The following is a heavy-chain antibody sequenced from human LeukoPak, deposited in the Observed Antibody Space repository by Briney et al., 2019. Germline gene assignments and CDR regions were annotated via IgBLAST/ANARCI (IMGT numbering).Heavy chain of an antibody. CDR2: IHYSGST. Sequence: SETLSLTCTVSAGFISSYYWSWIRQPPGKGLEWIGYIHYSGSTNQNPSLKSRVTISVDTSKNQFSLNLSSVTAADTAVYYCARVGSYAFDIWGQGTMVTVSS. CDR3: ARVGSYAFDI. CDR1: AGFISSYY. J-gene: IGHJ3*02. V-gene: IGHV4-59*01.